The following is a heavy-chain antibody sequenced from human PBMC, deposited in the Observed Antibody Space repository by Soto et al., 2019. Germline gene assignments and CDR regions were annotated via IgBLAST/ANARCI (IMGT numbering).Heavy chain of an antibody. CDR2: IYYSGST. CDR1: GGSVTSGRDY. D-gene: IGHD2-15*01. V-gene: IGHV4-39*07. J-gene: IGHJ5*02. CDR3: ARDGSGGPNWFDP. Sequence: PSETLSLTCSVSGGSVTSGRDYWGWIRQTPGKGLEWIGCIYYSGSTYYNLSLKSRVIISVDTSKNQFSLKLSSVTAADTAVYYCARDGSGGPNWFDPWGQGTLVTVSS.